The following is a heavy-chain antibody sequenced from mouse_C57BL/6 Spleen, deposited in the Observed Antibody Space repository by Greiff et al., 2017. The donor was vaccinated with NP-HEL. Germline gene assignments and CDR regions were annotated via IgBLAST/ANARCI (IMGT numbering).Heavy chain of an antibody. J-gene: IGHJ3*01. CDR2: INPNNGGT. CDR1: GYTFTDYN. V-gene: IGHV1-22*01. D-gene: IGHD2-3*01. CDR3: AGDGYYAAWFAY. Sequence: VQLKQSGPELVKPGASVKMSCKASGYTFTDYNMHWVKQSHGKSLEWIGYINPNNGGTSYNQKFKGKATLTVNKSSSTAYMELRSLTSEDSAVYYCAGDGYYAAWFAYWGQGTLVTVSA.